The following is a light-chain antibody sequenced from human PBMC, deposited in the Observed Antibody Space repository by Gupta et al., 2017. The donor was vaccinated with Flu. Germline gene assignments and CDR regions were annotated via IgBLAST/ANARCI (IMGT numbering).Light chain of an antibody. CDR2: EYD. V-gene: IGLV6-57*03. CDR1: SGSIADNY. J-gene: IGLJ7*01. CDR3: QSSDSNSHGV. Sequence: NFRLTQPHSVSESPGKTVIISCTRRSGSIADNYVQWDQQRPGSAPTTVIYEYDQRPSGVPDRFSGSIDSSSNSASLTISGLKTEDEADYYCQSSDSNSHGVFGGGTQLTVL.